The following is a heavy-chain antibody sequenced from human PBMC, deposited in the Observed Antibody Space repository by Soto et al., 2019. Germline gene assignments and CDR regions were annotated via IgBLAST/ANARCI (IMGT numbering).Heavy chain of an antibody. Sequence: ASVKVSCKASGYTFTSYGISWVRQAPGQGLEWMGWISAYNGNTNYAQKLQGRVTMTTDTSTSTAYMELRSLRSDDTAVYYCAREFRPRDYDFWSGYYFAWFDPWG. CDR3: AREFRPRDYDFWSGYYFAWFDP. CDR2: ISAYNGNT. D-gene: IGHD3-3*01. J-gene: IGHJ5*02. V-gene: IGHV1-18*01. CDR1: GYTFTSYG.